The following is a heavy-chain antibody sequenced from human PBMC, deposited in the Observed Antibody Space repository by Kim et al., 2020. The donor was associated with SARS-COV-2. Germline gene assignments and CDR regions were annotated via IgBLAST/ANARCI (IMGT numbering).Heavy chain of an antibody. CDR1: GFSLTTSGVA. CDR3: AHRQGFRYGYGY. D-gene: IGHD5-18*01. Sequence: SGPTLVKPTQTLTLTCTFSGFSLTTSGVAVGWVRQPPGKALEWLAVIYWDDDKRYSPSLMSRLTITMDTSKNQVVLTMTNMDPVDTATYYCAHRQGFRYGYGYWGQGTLVTVSS. J-gene: IGHJ4*02. V-gene: IGHV2-5*02. CDR2: IYWDDDK.